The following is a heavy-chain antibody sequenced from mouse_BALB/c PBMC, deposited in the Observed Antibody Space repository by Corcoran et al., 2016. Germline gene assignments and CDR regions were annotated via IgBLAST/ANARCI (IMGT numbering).Heavy chain of an antibody. D-gene: IGHD2-2*01. Sequence: EVQLQQSGDELVKPGASVKLSCTASGFNIKHTYMHWVKQRPEQGLEWIGRIDPANGNTKYDPKFQGQATITADTSSNTAYLQLSSLTSEDTAVYYCARNGYDAAYWGQGTLVTVSA. CDR1: GFNIKHTY. CDR3: ARNGYDAAY. V-gene: IGHV14-3*02. CDR2: IDPANGNT. J-gene: IGHJ3*01.